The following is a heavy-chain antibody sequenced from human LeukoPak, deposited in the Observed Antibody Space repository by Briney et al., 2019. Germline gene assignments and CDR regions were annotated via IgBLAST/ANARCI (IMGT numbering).Heavy chain of an antibody. V-gene: IGHV4-39*07. CDR1: DGSISSGSYY. CDR3: ARKYYDFWSGSPFMDV. CDR2: INHSGST. D-gene: IGHD3-3*01. Sequence: PSQTLSLTCTVSDGSISSGSYYWSWIRQPPGKGLEWIGEINHSGSTNYNPSLKSRVTISVDTSKNQFSLKLSSVTAADTAVYYCARKYYDFWSGSPFMDVWGKGTTVTVSS. J-gene: IGHJ6*04.